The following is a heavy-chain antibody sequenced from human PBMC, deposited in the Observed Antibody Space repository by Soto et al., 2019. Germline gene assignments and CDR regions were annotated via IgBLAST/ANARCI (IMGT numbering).Heavy chain of an antibody. D-gene: IGHD2-15*01. J-gene: IGHJ6*02. V-gene: IGHV4-39*01. CDR3: APRPDVVVAATRYGMDV. Sequence: QLQLQESGPGLVKPSETLSLTCTVSVGSISSSSYYWGWIRQPPGKGLEWIGRIYYSGSTYYNPSLKSRVTIAVDTSKNQFSLKLSSVTAADTAVYYCAPRPDVVVAATRYGMDVWGQGTTVTVSS. CDR2: IYYSGST. CDR1: VGSISSSSYY.